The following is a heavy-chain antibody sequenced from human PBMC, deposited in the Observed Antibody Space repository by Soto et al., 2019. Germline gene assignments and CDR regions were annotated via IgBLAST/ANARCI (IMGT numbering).Heavy chain of an antibody. CDR1: GFSFSSFG. J-gene: IGHJ5*02. Sequence: QVQLVESGGGMVQPGRSLRLSCAASGFSFSSFGMHWVRQAPGKGLEWVAVIWYDGSNKYFADPVRGRFTISRDNSKNTLYLQMNSLRAEDTAVYFCAREAGGSPPHVNWFDPWGQGTLVTVSS. V-gene: IGHV3-33*01. D-gene: IGHD3-16*01. CDR2: IWYDGSNK. CDR3: AREAGGSPPHVNWFDP.